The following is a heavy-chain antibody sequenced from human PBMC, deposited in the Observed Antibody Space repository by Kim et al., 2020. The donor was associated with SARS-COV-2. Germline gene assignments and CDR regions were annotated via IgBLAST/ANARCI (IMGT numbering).Heavy chain of an antibody. V-gene: IGHV4-59*01. CDR1: GGSISSYY. D-gene: IGHD3-10*01. J-gene: IGHJ4*02. Sequence: SETLSLTCTVSGGSISSYYWSWIRQPPGKGLEWIGYIYYSGSTNYNPSLKSRVTISVDTSKNQFSLKLSSVTAADTAVYCCAGGYGSGSYIFDYWGQGTLVTVSS. CDR2: IYYSGST. CDR3: AGGYGSGSYIFDY.